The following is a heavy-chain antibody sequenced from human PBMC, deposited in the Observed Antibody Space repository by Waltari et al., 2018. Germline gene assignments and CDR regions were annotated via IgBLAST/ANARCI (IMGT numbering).Heavy chain of an antibody. V-gene: IGHV4-59*01. CDR2: IFYNGHV. D-gene: IGHD3-22*01. J-gene: IGHJ4*02. CDR1: GGSINAYY. CDR3: ARTPSGYYDRTGLDS. Sequence: QVQLQESGPGLVKPSETLSLTCTVSGGSINAYYWTWIRQPPGKGLEWSGLIFYNGHVWYNPSLQSRVTISVDTSTNQFSLKMSSVTVADTAIYYCARTPSGYYDRTGLDSWGQGSLVIVSS.